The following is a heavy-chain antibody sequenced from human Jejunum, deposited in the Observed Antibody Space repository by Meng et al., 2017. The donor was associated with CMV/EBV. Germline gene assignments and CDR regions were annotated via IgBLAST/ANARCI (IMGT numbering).Heavy chain of an antibody. V-gene: IGHV4-59*01. Sequence: TVSGGSISSYYWSWIRQPPGKGLEWIGYIYSSGNTDYNPSLKGRVTISVDASNNQFSLKLRSVTAADTAVYYCARGGTVITTNDFWGQGTLVTVSS. CDR3: ARGGTVITTNDF. J-gene: IGHJ4*02. CDR1: GGSISSYY. D-gene: IGHD4-11*01. CDR2: IYSSGNT.